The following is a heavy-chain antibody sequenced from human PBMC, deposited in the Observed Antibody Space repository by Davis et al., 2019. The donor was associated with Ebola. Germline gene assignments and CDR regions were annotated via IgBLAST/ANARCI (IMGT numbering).Heavy chain of an antibody. J-gene: IGHJ5*02. V-gene: IGHV1-18*01. CDR3: AREAGATTRKYES. D-gene: IGHD1-26*01. CDR2: ISAYNGNT. CDR1: SHTFTSYG. Sequence: VKVSCKASSHTFTSYGISWVRQAPGQGLEWMGWISAYNGNTNYAQKLQGRVTMTTDTSRSTAYMELRSLRSDDTAVYYCAREAGATTRKYESWGQGTLVTVSS.